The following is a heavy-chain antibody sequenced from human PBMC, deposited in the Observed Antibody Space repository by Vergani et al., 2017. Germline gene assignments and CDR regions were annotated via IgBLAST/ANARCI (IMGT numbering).Heavy chain of an antibody. CDR1: GGSISSYY. D-gene: IGHD6-13*01. V-gene: IGHV4-59*01. CDR3: ARGGSSSWYCDY. J-gene: IGHJ4*02. Sequence: QVQLQESGPGLVKPSETLSLTCTVSGGSISSYYWSGIRQPPGKGLEWIGYIYYSGSTNYNPSLKSRVTISVDTSKNQFSLKLSSVTAADTAVYYCARGGSSSWYCDYWGQGTLVTVSS. CDR2: IYYSGST.